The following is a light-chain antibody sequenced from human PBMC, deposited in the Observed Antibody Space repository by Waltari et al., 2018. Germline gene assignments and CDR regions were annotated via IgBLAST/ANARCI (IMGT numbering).Light chain of an antibody. CDR1: QGISSH. J-gene: IGKJ5*01. V-gene: IGKV1-9*01. CDR3: QQLNSYPIT. CDR2: GAS. Sequence: DIQLTQSPSFLSASVGDRVTITCRASQGISSHSAWYQKKPGKAPKLLIYGASTLGSGVPSGFSGGGSGTEFTLTISSLQPEDFATYDCQQLNSYPITFGQGTRLEIK.